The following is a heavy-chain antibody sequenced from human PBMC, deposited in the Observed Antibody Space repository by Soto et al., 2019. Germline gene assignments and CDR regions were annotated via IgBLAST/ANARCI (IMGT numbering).Heavy chain of an antibody. Sequence: GASVKVSCKASGYTFTSYAMHWVRQAPGQRLEWMAWINAGNGNTKYSQKFQGRVTITRDTSASTAYMELSSLRSEDTAVYYCARDSITMVRGARLPNEYFDLWGRGTLVTVS. CDR3: ARDSITMVRGARLPNEYFDL. CDR1: GYTFTSYA. D-gene: IGHD3-10*01. V-gene: IGHV1-3*01. CDR2: INAGNGNT. J-gene: IGHJ2*01.